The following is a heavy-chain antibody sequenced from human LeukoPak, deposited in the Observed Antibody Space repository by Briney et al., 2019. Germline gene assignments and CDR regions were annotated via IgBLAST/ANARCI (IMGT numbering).Heavy chain of an antibody. CDR2: ISHDGSDK. Sequence: GGSLRLSCAASGFSSSTYGLDWVRQAPGKGLEWVAVISHDGSDKYYADSVKGRFTISRDNSKNTLYLQMASLRPEDTALYYCVKVPGDGRPGYWGQGIMVTVSS. D-gene: IGHD2-21*01. CDR3: VKVPGDGRPGY. V-gene: IGHV3-30*18. J-gene: IGHJ4*02. CDR1: GFSSSTYG.